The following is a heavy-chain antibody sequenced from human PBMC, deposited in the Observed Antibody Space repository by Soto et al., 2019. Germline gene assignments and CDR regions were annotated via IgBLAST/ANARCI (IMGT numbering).Heavy chain of an antibody. CDR2: ITGSGGST. CDR1: GFTFSSYA. CDR3: PKGSANGSPYYFDF. Sequence: EVHLLESGGGLIQPGGSLRLSCAASGFTFSSYAMSWVRQAPGKGLEWVSAITGSGGSTYYADSVKGRFTISRDNSKNTLYLQMNSLRAEDTAVYFCPKGSANGSPYYFDFWGQGTLVTVSS. D-gene: IGHD6-25*01. J-gene: IGHJ4*02. V-gene: IGHV3-23*01.